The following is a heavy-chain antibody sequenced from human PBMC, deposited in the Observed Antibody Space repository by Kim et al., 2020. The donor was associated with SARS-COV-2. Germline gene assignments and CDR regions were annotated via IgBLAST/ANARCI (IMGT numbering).Heavy chain of an antibody. CDR2: IKQDGSEK. CDR3: ASHWYRYAFDI. D-gene: IGHD6-13*01. Sequence: GGSLRLSCAASGFTFSSYWMSWVRQAPGKGLVWVANIKQDGSEKYYVDSVKGRFTISRDNAKNSLYLQMNSLRAEDTAVYYCASHWYRYAFDIWGQGTMVTVSS. CDR1: GFTFSSYW. V-gene: IGHV3-7*03. J-gene: IGHJ3*02.